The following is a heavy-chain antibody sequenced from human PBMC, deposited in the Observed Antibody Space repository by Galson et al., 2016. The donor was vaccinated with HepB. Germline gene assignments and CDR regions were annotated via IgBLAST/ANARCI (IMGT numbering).Heavy chain of an antibody. V-gene: IGHV3-23*01. Sequence: SLRLSCAASGLSFSNDAMSWVRQAPGKGLEWVSGISASGGNTYYAASVKGRFSISRDNSKNTMYLQINSLRVEDTAVYHCAKVLRFLEWLLPPHGMDVWGQGTTVTVSS. CDR3: AKVLRFLEWLLPPHGMDV. J-gene: IGHJ6*02. CDR1: GLSFSNDA. D-gene: IGHD3-3*01. CDR2: ISASGGNT.